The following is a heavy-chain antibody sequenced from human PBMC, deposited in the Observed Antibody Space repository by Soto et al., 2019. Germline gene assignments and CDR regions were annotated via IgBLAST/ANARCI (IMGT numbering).Heavy chain of an antibody. D-gene: IGHD2-2*01. CDR3: ARRVIVAAAYGDYFDS. Sequence: QLQLQESGPGLVKPSETLSLTCTVSGGSFSSSAYYWGWIRQPPGKGLEWIGSIFYNGVTYNNPSLKSRVTISVDTSKNQFSLRLSSVTAADTAVYYCARRVIVAAAYGDYFDSWGQGTLVTVSS. J-gene: IGHJ4*02. CDR1: GGSFSSSAYY. CDR2: IFYNGVT. V-gene: IGHV4-39*01.